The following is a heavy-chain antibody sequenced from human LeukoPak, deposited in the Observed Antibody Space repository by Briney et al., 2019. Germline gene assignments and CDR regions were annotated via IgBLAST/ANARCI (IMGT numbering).Heavy chain of an antibody. CDR3: ARGGGDSRWRYYTDY. D-gene: IGHD2-21*02. CDR1: GGSVSSYY. Sequence: SETLSLTCTVSGGSVSSYYWSWIRQTPGNGLEWIGDVYYSGSTNYNPSLKSRVTISVDTSKNQFSLKLSSVTAADTAVYYCARGGGDSRWRYYTDYRGQGTLVTVSS. J-gene: IGHJ4*02. CDR2: VYYSGST. V-gene: IGHV4-59*02.